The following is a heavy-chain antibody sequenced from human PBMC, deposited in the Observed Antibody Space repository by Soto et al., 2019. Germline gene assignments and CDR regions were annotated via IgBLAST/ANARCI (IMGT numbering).Heavy chain of an antibody. Sequence: QVQLQESGPGLVKPSQTLSLTCTVSGGSISSDYYCWSWIRQSPEKGLEWIGHIYNSVHTYSNPSVSGRVTISVDTSKNHFSLKLTSVTAADTAVDYCARGPSGDKVDNWGQGTLVTVSS. CDR2: IYNSVHT. J-gene: IGHJ4*02. CDR1: GGSISSDYYC. D-gene: IGHD7-27*01. V-gene: IGHV4-30-4*01. CDR3: ARGPSGDKVDN.